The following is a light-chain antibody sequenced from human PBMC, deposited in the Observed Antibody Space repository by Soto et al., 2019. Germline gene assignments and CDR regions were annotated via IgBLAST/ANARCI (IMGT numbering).Light chain of an antibody. CDR1: QSISRH. V-gene: IGKV1-39*01. CDR2: AAS. Sequence: DIQMTQSPSSLSASVGDRVTITCRASQSISRHLNWYQQKPGKAPEFPIYAASSLQSGVPSRFSGTGSGTTFTLSISKLQPADFAAYYWQQTFNSPPPFGEGTKVDIK. J-gene: IGKJ1*01. CDR3: QQTFNSPPP.